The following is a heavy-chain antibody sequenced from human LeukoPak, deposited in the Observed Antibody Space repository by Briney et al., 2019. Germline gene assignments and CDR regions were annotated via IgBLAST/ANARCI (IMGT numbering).Heavy chain of an antibody. Sequence: GGSLRLSCEASGFPFRNYNMHWVRQAPGKGLEWVSYITLSTSTIYYADSVKGRFTISRDNSKNTLYLQMNSLRAEDTAVYYCAREGGVGATTTFDYWGQGTLVTVSS. D-gene: IGHD1-26*01. CDR1: GFPFRNYN. J-gene: IGHJ4*02. CDR3: AREGGVGATTTFDY. CDR2: ITLSTSTI. V-gene: IGHV3-48*01.